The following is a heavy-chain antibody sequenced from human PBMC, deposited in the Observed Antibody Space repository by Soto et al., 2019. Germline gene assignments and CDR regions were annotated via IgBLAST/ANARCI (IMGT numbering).Heavy chain of an antibody. D-gene: IGHD1-1*01. CDR3: ARELGDWKHALTYGMDV. Sequence: GGSLRLSCAASGFTFSSYGMHWVRQAPGKGLEWVAVIWYDGSNKYYADSVKGRFTISRDNSKNTLYLQMNSLRAEDTAVYYCARELGDWKHALTYGMDVWGQGTTVTVSS. J-gene: IGHJ6*02. CDR1: GFTFSSYG. V-gene: IGHV3-33*01. CDR2: IWYDGSNK.